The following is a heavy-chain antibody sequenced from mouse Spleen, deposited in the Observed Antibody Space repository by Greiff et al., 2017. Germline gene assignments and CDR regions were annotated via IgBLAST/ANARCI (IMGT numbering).Heavy chain of an antibody. V-gene: IGHV5-17*01. CDR2: ISSGSSTI. D-gene: IGHD2-14*01. J-gene: IGHJ3*01. Sequence: EVKLMESGGGLVKPGGSLKLSCAASGFTFSDYGMHWVRQAPEKGLEWVAYISSGSSTIYYADTVKGRFTISRDNAKNTLFLQMTSLRSEDTAMYYCARAYYRYGGFAYWGQGTLVTVSA. CDR1: GFTFSDYG. CDR3: ARAYYRYGGFAY.